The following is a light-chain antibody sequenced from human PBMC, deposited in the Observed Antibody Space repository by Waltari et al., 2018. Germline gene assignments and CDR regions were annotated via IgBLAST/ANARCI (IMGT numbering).Light chain of an antibody. CDR1: SSDVGGYNY. Sequence: QSALTQPASVSGSPGQSITISCTGTSSDVGGYNYVSWSQQHPGKAHKLMIYDVSKRPPVFSTRFSGSTSVHTASLTISVLHTSDEAEYYCSSYPSRSTYVLGTGTKVTVL. CDR2: DVS. CDR3: SSYPSRSTYV. V-gene: IGLV2-14*01. J-gene: IGLJ1*01.